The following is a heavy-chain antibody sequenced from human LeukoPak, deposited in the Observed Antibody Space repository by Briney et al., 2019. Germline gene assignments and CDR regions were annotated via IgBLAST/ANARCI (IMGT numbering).Heavy chain of an antibody. J-gene: IGHJ2*01. CDR3: ARQVRPGHWYFDL. Sequence: PSETLSLTCAVSADSFSSHYWTWIRQPPGKGLEWIGYIYYSGSTNYNPSLKSRVTISVGTSKNQFSLKLSSVTAADTAVYYCARQVRPGHWYFDLWGRGTLVTVSS. D-gene: IGHD1-14*01. V-gene: IGHV4-59*08. CDR1: ADSFSSHY. CDR2: IYYSGST.